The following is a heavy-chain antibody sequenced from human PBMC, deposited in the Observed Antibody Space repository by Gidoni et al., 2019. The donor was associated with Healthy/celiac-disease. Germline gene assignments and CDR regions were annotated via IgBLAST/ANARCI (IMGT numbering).Heavy chain of an antibody. CDR3: ARHRGSGWHYYYYGMDV. V-gene: IGHV5-51*01. Sequence: EVQLVQSGAEVNKPGESLKISCKGSGYSFTSYWVGWVRQMPGKGLEWMGIIYPGDSDTRYSPSFQGQVTISADKSISTAYLQWSSLKASDTAMYYCARHRGSGWHYYYYGMDVWGQGTTVTVSS. CDR1: GYSFTSYW. D-gene: IGHD6-19*01. J-gene: IGHJ6*02. CDR2: IYPGDSDT.